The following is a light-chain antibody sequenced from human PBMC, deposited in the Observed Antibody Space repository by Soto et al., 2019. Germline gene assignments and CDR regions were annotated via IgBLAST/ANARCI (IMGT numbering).Light chain of an antibody. CDR2: GAS. V-gene: IGKV3-20*01. CDR3: QQYGSSPIT. CDR1: QSVNSR. Sequence: RVMAQAPTPLSVSPGERATLSFRASQSVNSRLAWYQHKPGQAPRLLIYGASSRATGIPDRFSGSGSGTDFTLTISRLEPEDFAVYYCQQYGSSPITFGQGTRLEIK. J-gene: IGKJ5*01.